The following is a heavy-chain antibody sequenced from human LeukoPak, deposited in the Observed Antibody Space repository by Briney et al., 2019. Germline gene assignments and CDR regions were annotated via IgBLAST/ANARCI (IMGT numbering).Heavy chain of an antibody. Sequence: PGGSLRLSCAASGFTFSSYATSRVRQAPGKGLEWVSAISGSGGSTYYPDSVEGRFTISRDNSKNTLYLQMNSLRAEDTAVYYCAKGVRVCSSTSCLPLKYYYYDMDVWGQGTTVTVSS. V-gene: IGHV3-23*01. CDR2: ISGSGGST. CDR1: GFTFSSYA. J-gene: IGHJ6*02. CDR3: AKGVRVCSSTSCLPLKYYYYDMDV. D-gene: IGHD2-2*01.